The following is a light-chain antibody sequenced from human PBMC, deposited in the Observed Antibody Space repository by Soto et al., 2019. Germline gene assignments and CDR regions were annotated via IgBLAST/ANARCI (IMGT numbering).Light chain of an antibody. J-gene: IGKJ3*01. CDR2: GAS. V-gene: IGKV3-20*01. CDR1: QSVTRSL. Sequence: EIVLTQSPGALSLSPGERATLSCRASQSVTRSLLAWYQQKPGQAPRLLIYGASNRATGIPDRFSGSGSGTEFTLTISRLEPEDFAVYYCQQYGSSSFTFGPGPKVDFK. CDR3: QQYGSSSFT.